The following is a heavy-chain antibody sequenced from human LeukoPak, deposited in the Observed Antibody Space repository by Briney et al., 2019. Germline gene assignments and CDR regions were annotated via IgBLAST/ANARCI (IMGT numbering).Heavy chain of an antibody. V-gene: IGHV1-69*05. J-gene: IGHJ4*02. CDR1: GGTFSSYA. CDR3: ARIPADYGDYVEAGDY. CDR2: IIPIFGTA. Sequence: ASVKVSCKASGGTFSSYAISWVRQAPGQGLEWMGGIIPIFGTANYAQKFQGRVTITTDESTSTAYMELSSLRSEDTAVYYCARIPADYGDYVEAGDYWGQGTLVTVSS. D-gene: IGHD4-17*01.